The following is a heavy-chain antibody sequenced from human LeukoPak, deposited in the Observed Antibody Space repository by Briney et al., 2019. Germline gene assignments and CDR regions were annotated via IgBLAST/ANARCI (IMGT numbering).Heavy chain of an antibody. J-gene: IGHJ4*02. CDR3: ARRGEAMDPFDY. V-gene: IGHV5-51*01. Sequence: GESLKISFKVSGSRFTSYWIGWVRPMPGTGLEWMGIIYPGDSDTRYRPSFQGQVTISADKSINTAYLQWSSLKASDTAIYYCARRGEAMDPFDYWGQGTLVTVSS. D-gene: IGHD5-18*01. CDR2: IYPGDSDT. CDR1: GSRFTSYW.